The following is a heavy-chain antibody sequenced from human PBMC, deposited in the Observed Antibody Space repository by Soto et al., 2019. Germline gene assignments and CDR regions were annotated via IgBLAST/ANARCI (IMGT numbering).Heavy chain of an antibody. J-gene: IGHJ4*02. D-gene: IGHD3-3*01. CDR3: ATDNYDSFDY. CDR2: FDPEDGET. Sequence: GASVKVSCKVSGYTLTELSMHWVRQAPGKGLGWMGGFDPEDGETIYAQKFQGRVTMTEDTSTDTAFMELSSLRSEDTAVYYCATDNYDSFDYCGQGTLVTVSS. V-gene: IGHV1-24*01. CDR1: GYTLTELS.